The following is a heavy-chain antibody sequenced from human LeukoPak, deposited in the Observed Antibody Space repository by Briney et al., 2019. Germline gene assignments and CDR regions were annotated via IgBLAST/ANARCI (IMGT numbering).Heavy chain of an antibody. Sequence: GRSLRLSCAASGFTFSSYAMHWVRQAPGKGLEWVAVISYDGSNKYYADSVKGRFTISRDNSKNTLYLQMNSLRAEDTAVYYCAKDRSGYYDFWSGYYGTYGMDVWGQGTTVTVSS. CDR3: AKDRSGYYDFWSGYYGTYGMDV. CDR2: ISYDGSNK. CDR1: GFTFSSYA. D-gene: IGHD3-3*01. J-gene: IGHJ6*02. V-gene: IGHV3-30*04.